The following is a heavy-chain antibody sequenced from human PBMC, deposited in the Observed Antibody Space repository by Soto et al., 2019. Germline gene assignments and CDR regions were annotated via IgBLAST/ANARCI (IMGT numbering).Heavy chain of an antibody. D-gene: IGHD3-3*01. Sequence: QVQLVQSGAEVKKPGSSVKVSCKASGGTFSSDSISWLRQAPGQGPEWMGGIIPMFGTANYAQKFQARVTITADEFTSTAYMALSSVTSEDTAVYFCARDWTIWGQGTMVTVSS. V-gene: IGHV1-69*12. CDR3: ARDWTI. J-gene: IGHJ3*02. CDR1: GGTFSSDS. CDR2: IIPMFGTA.